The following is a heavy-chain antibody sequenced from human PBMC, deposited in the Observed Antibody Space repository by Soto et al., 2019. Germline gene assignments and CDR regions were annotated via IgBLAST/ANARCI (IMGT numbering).Heavy chain of an antibody. CDR1: GDSVSSKSGA. J-gene: IGHJ4*02. CDR2: TYYRSKWYN. V-gene: IGHV6-1*01. Sequence: SQTLSLTCAISGDSVSSKSGAWNWIRQSPSRGLGWLGRTYYRSKWYNEYAVSVKGRITINPDTSKNQFSLQLNSVTPEDSAVYYCARTQSVFDYWGQGTQVTVSS. CDR3: ARTQSVFDY.